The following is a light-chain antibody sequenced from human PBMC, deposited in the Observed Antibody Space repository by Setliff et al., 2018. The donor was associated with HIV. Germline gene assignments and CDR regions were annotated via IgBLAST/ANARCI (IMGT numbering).Light chain of an antibody. CDR1: SSNIGAGYD. CDR3: QSYDSSLSGSVV. V-gene: IGLV1-40*01. CDR2: GNT. J-gene: IGLJ2*01. Sequence: QSVLTQPPSVSGAPGQRVTISCTGSSSNIGAGYDVHWYQQLPATAPKLLIYGNTNRPSGVPDRFSGSKSGTSASLAITGLQAEDEAVYYCQSYDSSLSGSVVFGGGTQLTVL.